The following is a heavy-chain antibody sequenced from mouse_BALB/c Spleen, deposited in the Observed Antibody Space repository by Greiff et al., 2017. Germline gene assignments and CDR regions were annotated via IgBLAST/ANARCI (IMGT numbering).Heavy chain of an antibody. CDR2: INPSTGYT. Sequence: QVQLKESGAELAKPGASVKMSCKASGYTFTSYWMHWVKQRPGQGLEWIGYINPSTGYTEYNQKFKDKATLTADKSSSTAYMQLSSLTSEDSAVYYCARGLPLQYYFDYWGQGTTLTVSS. J-gene: IGHJ2*01. CDR1: GYTFTSYW. V-gene: IGHV1-7*01. D-gene: IGHD5-5*01. CDR3: ARGLPLQYYFDY.